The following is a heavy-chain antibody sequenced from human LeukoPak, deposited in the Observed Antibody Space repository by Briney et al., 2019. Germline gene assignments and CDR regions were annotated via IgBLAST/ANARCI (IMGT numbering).Heavy chain of an antibody. CDR1: GYSFTSYW. V-gene: IGHV5-51*01. D-gene: IGHD3-22*01. CDR2: IYPGDSDT. CDR3: ARPFMNYYDSSGYPGDY. J-gene: IGHJ4*02. Sequence: GESLKISCKGSGYSFTSYWIGWVRQMPGKGLEWMGIIYPGDSDTRYSPSFQGQVTISADKSISTAYQQWSSLKASDTAMYYCARPFMNYYDSSGYPGDYWGQGTLVTVSS.